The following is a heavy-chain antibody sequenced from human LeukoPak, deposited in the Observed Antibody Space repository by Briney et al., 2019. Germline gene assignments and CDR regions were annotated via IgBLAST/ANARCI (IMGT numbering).Heavy chain of an antibody. CDR2: IRQDGNEK. D-gene: IGHD6-13*01. V-gene: IGHV3-7*04. J-gene: IGHJ4*02. CDR1: GFGLSNYW. CDR3: ARLRAAQTYDC. Sequence: GGSLRLSCAGAGFGLSNYWLSWVRRAPGKGLEWVANIRQDGNEKYYVDSVKGRFTISRDNPKNSLYLQMNSLRAEDTAIYYCARLRAAQTYDCWGQGTLVTVSS.